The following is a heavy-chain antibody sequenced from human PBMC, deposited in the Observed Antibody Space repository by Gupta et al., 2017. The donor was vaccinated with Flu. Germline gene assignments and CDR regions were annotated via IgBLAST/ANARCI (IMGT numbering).Heavy chain of an antibody. D-gene: IGHD5-18*01. CDR1: GYTFTSYY. J-gene: IGHJ4*02. CDR2: INPSGGST. Sequence: QVQLVQSGAEVKKPGASVKVSCKASGYTFTSYYMHWVRQAPGQGLEWMGIINPSGGSTSYAQKFQGRVTMTRDTATSTVYMELSSLRSEDTAVYYGARADTAMVEEYWGQGTLVTVSS. CDR3: ARADTAMVEEY. V-gene: IGHV1-46*01.